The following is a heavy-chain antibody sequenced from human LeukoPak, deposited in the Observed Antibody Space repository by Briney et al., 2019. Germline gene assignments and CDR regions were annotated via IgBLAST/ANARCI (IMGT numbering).Heavy chain of an antibody. CDR2: INAGNGNT. J-gene: IGHJ4*02. CDR1: GYTFTSYG. CDR3: AREGPWTPLDY. Sequence: GASVKVSCKASGYTFTSYGISWVRQAPGQRLEWMGWINAGNGNTKYSQKFQGRVTITRDTSASTAYMELSSLRSEDTAVYYCAREGPWTPLDYWGQGTLVTVSS. V-gene: IGHV1-3*01. D-gene: IGHD3/OR15-3a*01.